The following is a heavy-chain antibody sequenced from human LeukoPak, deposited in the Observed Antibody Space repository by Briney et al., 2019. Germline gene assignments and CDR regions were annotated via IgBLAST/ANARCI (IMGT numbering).Heavy chain of an antibody. D-gene: IGHD5-12*01. CDR1: GFTFSSYG. J-gene: IGHJ5*02. CDR2: ISYDGSNK. CDR3: AKDFDSGYDLNWFDP. Sequence: PGGSLRLSCAASGFTFSSYGMHWVRQAPGKGLEWVAVISYDGSNKYYADSVKGRFTISRDNSKNTLYLQMNSLRAEDTAVYYCAKDFDSGYDLNWFDPWGQGTLVTVSS. V-gene: IGHV3-30*18.